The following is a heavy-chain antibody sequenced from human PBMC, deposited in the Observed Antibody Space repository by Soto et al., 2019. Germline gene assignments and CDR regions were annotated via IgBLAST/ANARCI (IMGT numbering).Heavy chain of an antibody. CDR2: INHSGST. CDR3: ARGGSVVAAAIWRFSSFFDY. D-gene: IGHD2-2*01. Sequence: QVQLQQWGAGLLKPSETLSLTCAVYGGSFSGYYWSWIRQPPGKGLEWIGEINHSGSTNYNPSLKSGVTISVDTSQNHFSLKLSSVTAADTAVYYCARGGSVVAAAIWRFSSFFDYWGQGTLVTVSS. V-gene: IGHV4-34*01. J-gene: IGHJ4*02. CDR1: GGSFSGYY.